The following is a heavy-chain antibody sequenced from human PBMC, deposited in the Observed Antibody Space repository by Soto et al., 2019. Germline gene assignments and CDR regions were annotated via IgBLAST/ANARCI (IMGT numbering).Heavy chain of an antibody. CDR3: ARDSPSLAYCGGDCYSIDY. D-gene: IGHD2-21*02. J-gene: IGHJ4*02. CDR2: INSNSGGT. Sequence: QVQLVQSGAEVKKPGASVKVSCEASGYTFTDYYMHWVRQAPGQGLEWMGWINSNSGGTNYAQKFQGRVTMTRDTSITPVYMQLRRPRSDDTAVYYCARDSPSLAYCGGDCYSIDYWGQGTLVTVSS. CDR1: GYTFTDYY. V-gene: IGHV1-2*02.